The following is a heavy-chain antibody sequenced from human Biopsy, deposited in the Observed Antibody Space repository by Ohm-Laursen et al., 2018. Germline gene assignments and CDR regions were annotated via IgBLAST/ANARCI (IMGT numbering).Heavy chain of an antibody. Sequence: SETLSLTCAVYVGSFSGYYWSWIRQPPGKGLEWIGEIKHSGSTNYNPSLKSRVTISVDTSKNQFSLNLNSVTAADTAVYFCARDVKRYCSGTSCYSGYFGMDVWGQGTTVTVS. D-gene: IGHD2-2*01. CDR1: VGSFSGYY. V-gene: IGHV4-34*01. J-gene: IGHJ6*02. CDR2: IKHSGST. CDR3: ARDVKRYCSGTSCYSGYFGMDV.